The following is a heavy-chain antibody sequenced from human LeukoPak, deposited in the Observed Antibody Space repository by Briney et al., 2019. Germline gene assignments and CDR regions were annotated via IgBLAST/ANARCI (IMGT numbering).Heavy chain of an antibody. CDR1: GDSISSGYH. CDR2: IYRSGST. V-gene: IGHV4-38-2*02. D-gene: IGHD1-1*01. J-gene: IGHJ4*02. CDR3: GRVNWILEY. Sequence: ASETLSLTCTVSGDSISSGYHWGWIRQPPGKGLEWIGNIYRSGSTYYNPSLRSRVTISVDTSKNQFSLKLSSVTAADTAVYYCGRVNWILEYWGQGTLVTVSS.